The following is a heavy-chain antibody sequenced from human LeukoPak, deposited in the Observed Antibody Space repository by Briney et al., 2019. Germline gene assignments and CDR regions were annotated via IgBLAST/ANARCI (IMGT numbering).Heavy chain of an antibody. V-gene: IGHV3-11*01. Sequence: GGSLRLSCAASGFSFSIYYMRWIRQAPGKGLEWVSYISSSGSTIYYADSVKGRFTISRDNAKNSLYLQMNSLRAEDTAVYYCAKDVGAVPAAIYYYYMDVWGKGTTVTVSS. D-gene: IGHD2-2*01. CDR2: ISSSGSTI. CDR1: GFSFSIYY. CDR3: AKDVGAVPAAIYYYYMDV. J-gene: IGHJ6*03.